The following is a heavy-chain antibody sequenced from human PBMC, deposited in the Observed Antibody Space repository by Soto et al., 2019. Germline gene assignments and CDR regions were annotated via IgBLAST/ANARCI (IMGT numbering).Heavy chain of an antibody. Sequence: SVKVSCKASGGTFSSYAISWVRQAPGQGLEWMGGIIPIFGTANYAQKFQGRVTITADESTSTAYMELSSLRSEDTAVYYCARRLYYYDSSGYYPGPYFDYWGQGTLVTVSS. J-gene: IGHJ4*02. CDR3: ARRLYYYDSSGYYPGPYFDY. V-gene: IGHV1-69*13. CDR2: IIPIFGTA. CDR1: GGTFSSYA. D-gene: IGHD3-22*01.